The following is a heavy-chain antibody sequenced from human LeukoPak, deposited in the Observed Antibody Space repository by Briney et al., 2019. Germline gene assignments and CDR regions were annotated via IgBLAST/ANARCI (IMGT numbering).Heavy chain of an antibody. V-gene: IGHV3-53*01. D-gene: IGHD2-2*01. CDR1: GFTVSSNY. CDR3: ARDYCSSTSCPLGY. Sequence: GGSLRLSCAASGFTVSSNYMSWVRQAPGKRLEWVSVIYSGGSTYYADSVKGRFTISRDNSKNTLYLQMNSLRAEDTAVYYCARDYCSSTSCPLGYWGQGTLVTVSS. CDR2: IYSGGST. J-gene: IGHJ4*02.